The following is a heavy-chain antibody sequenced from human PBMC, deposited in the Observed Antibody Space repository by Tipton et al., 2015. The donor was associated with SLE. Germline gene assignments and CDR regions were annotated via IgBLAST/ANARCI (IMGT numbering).Heavy chain of an antibody. J-gene: IGHJ4*02. CDR3: ARAGYSSNWYVDY. CDR2: IYYSGST. Sequence: TLSLTCTVSGGSISSSSYYWGWIRQPPGKGLEWIGSIYYSGSTYYNPSLKSRVTISVDTSKNQFSLKLTSVTAADSAVYYCARAGYSSNWYVDYWGQGTTVSVSS. V-gene: IGHV4-39*01. D-gene: IGHD6-13*01. CDR1: GGSISSSSYY.